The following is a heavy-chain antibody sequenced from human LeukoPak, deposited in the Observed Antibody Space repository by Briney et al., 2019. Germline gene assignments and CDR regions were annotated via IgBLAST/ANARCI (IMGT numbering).Heavy chain of an antibody. Sequence: GSLRLSCAASGFTFSSYAMSWVRQAPGKGLEWVSSISSSSSYIYYADSVKGRFTISRDNAKNSLYLQMNSLRAEDTAVYYCARVRSGSYYYYMDVWGKGTTVTISS. CDR3: ARVRSGSYYYYMDV. CDR1: GFTFSSYA. D-gene: IGHD1-26*01. CDR2: ISSSSSYI. J-gene: IGHJ6*03. V-gene: IGHV3-21*01.